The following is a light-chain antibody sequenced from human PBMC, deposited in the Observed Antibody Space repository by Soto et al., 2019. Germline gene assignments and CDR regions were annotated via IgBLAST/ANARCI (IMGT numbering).Light chain of an antibody. CDR1: QSIGRF. J-gene: IGKJ4*01. V-gene: IGKV1-39*01. Sequence: DIQMTQSPSSLSASVGDRVTITGRASQSIGRFLNWHQQKPGKAPNVLINVASTLRSGVPSRFSGSGSGTDFNLTINSLQPEDFETYFCQQSFTNPLTFGGGTKVDIK. CDR3: QQSFTNPLT. CDR2: VAS.